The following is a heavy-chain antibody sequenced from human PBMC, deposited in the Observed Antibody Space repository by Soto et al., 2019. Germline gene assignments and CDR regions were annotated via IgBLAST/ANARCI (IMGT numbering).Heavy chain of an antibody. V-gene: IGHV3-23*01. CDR3: AKDPSYYDFWSGPNWFDP. J-gene: IGHJ5*02. D-gene: IGHD3-3*01. CDR2: ISGSGGST. CDR1: GFTFSSYA. Sequence: EVQLLESGGGLVQPGGSLRLSCAASGFTFSSYAMSWVCQAPGKGLEWVSAISGSGGSTYYADSVKGRFTISRDNSKNTLYLQMNSLRAEDTAVYYCAKDPSYYDFWSGPNWFDPWGQGTLVTVSS.